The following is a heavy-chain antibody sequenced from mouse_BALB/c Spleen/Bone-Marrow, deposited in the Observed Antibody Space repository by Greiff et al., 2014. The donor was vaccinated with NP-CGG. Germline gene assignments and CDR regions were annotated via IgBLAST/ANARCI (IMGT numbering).Heavy chain of an antibody. D-gene: IGHD2-3*01. CDR1: GYSFTGYF. CDR2: INPYNGDT. J-gene: IGHJ3*01. CDR3: GGQDGYYGGFAY. Sequence: ESGPELVKPGASVEISCKASGYSFTGYFMNWVKQSHGKSLEWIGRINPYNGDTFYNQKFKGKATLTVDKSSSTAHMELLSLTSEDSAVYYCGGQDGYYGGFAYWGQGTLVTVSA. V-gene: IGHV1-37*01.